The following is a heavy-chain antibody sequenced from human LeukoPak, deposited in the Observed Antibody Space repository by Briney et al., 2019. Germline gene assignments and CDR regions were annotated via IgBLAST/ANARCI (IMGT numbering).Heavy chain of an antibody. CDR2: IRSKAYGGTT. D-gene: IGHD6-19*01. Sequence: GGSLRLSCAASGFTFSSYGMHWVRQAPGKGLEWVGFIRSKAYGGTTEYAASVKGRFTISRDDSKSIAYLQMNSLKTEDTAVYYCTMSSGWSRGFDYWGQGTLVTVSS. V-gene: IGHV3-49*04. CDR1: GFTFSSYG. CDR3: TMSSGWSRGFDY. J-gene: IGHJ4*02.